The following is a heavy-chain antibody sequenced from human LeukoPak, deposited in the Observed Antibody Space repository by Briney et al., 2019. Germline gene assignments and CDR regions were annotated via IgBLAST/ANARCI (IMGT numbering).Heavy chain of an antibody. V-gene: IGHV4-61*08. CDR1: GGSISSGGYS. CDR3: ARVDRSGYGGYFDY. D-gene: IGHD3-3*01. CDR2: IYYSGST. J-gene: IGHJ4*02. Sequence: SETLSLTCAVSGGSISSGGYSWSWIRQPPGKGLEWIGYIYYSGSTNYNPSLKSRVTISVDTSKNQFSLKLSSVTAADTAVYYCARVDRSGYGGYFDYWGQGTLVTVSS.